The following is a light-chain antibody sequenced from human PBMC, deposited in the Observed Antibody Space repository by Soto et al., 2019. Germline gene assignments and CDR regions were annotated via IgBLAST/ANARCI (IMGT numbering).Light chain of an antibody. CDR3: CSYAGSSTFKV. CDR1: SSDVGSYNL. V-gene: IGLV2-23*03. CDR2: EGS. J-gene: IGLJ3*02. Sequence: QSVLTQPASVSGSPGQSITISCTGTSSDVGSYNLVSWYQQHPGKAPELMIYEGSKRPSGVSNRFSGSKSGNTASLTISGLQAEDEADYYCCSYAGSSTFKVFGGGTKLTVL.